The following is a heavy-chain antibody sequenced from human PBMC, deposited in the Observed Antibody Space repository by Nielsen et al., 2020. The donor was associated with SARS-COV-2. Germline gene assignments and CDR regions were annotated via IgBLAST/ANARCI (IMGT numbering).Heavy chain of an antibody. J-gene: IGHJ6*02. D-gene: IGHD3-16*01. CDR3: VCDDYVFHDFYGLDV. V-gene: IGHV3-23*01. CDR1: GFIFSKYA. CDR2: ISDGGGSR. Sequence: GGSLRLSCEASGFIFSKYAMSWVRQAPGKGLEWVSGISDGGGSRNYADSVKGRFAISRDNSKNTLYLEMNTLRAEDTAIYHCVCDDYVFHDFYGLDVWGQGTTVTVSS.